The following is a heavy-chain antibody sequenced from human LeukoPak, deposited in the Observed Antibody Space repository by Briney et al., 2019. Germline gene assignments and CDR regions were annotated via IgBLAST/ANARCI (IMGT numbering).Heavy chain of an antibody. CDR3: ARVPRGGDEFDP. CDR2: INPSGGST. J-gene: IGHJ5*02. CDR1: GYTFTSHY. D-gene: IGHD2-21*01. Sequence: GASVKVSCKASGYTFTSHYMHWVRQAPGQGLEWMGIINPSGGSTSYAQKFQGRVTMTRDMSTSTVYMELSSLRSEDTAVYYCARVPRGGDEFDPWGQGTLVIVSS. V-gene: IGHV1-46*01.